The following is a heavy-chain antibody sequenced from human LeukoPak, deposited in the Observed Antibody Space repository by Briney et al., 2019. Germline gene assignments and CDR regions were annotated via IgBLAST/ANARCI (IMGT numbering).Heavy chain of an antibody. V-gene: IGHV3-48*03. CDR2: ISSSGSTI. D-gene: IGHD3-10*02. CDR1: GFTFSSYE. Sequence: GGSLRLSCAASGFTFSSYEMNWVRQAPGKGLEWVSYISSSGSTIYYANSVKGRFTISRDNAKNSLYLQMNSLRAEDTAVYYCAELGITMIGGVWGKGTTVTISS. J-gene: IGHJ6*04. CDR3: AELGITMIGGV.